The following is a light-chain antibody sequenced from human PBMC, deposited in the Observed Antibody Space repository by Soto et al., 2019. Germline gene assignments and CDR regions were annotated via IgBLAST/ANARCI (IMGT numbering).Light chain of an antibody. CDR3: QQRQYWPPIT. Sequence: VLTHSPATLSLSPWEIATLSCRASLNVNSYLAWYQQKPGQAPRLLIYDASNRAAGIPARFSGSGSGTDFTLTISSLEPEDFAIYYCQQRQYWPPITFGQGTRLEIK. CDR2: DAS. CDR1: LNVNSY. J-gene: IGKJ5*01. V-gene: IGKV3-11*01.